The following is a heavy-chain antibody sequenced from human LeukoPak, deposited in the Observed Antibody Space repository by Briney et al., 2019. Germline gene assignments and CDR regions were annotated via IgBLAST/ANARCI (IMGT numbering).Heavy chain of an antibody. CDR3: ARGLDY. CDR1: GFTFSGYA. V-gene: IGHV3-48*01. Sequence: PGGSLRLSCAASGFTFSGYAMNWVRQAPGKGLEWVSYISSSSGTINYADSVKGRFTISRDNAKNSLYLQMNSLRAEDTAVYYCARGLDYWGQGTPVTVSS. CDR2: ISSSSGTI. J-gene: IGHJ4*02.